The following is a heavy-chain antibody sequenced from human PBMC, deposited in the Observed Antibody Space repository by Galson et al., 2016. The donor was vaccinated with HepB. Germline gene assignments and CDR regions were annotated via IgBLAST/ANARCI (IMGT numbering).Heavy chain of an antibody. J-gene: IGHJ3*02. CDR1: GGSISNRSYF. Sequence: SETLSLTCNVSGGSISNRSYFWAWIRQPPGKGLEWIATIYYSGKTYYSPSLQSRVTISVDTSKNQFSLTLASVSAADTSVYYCARLQVGAITKCFEIWGHGTMVTVSS. CDR2: IYYSGKT. V-gene: IGHV4-39*01. CDR3: ARLQVGAITKCFEI. D-gene: IGHD1-26*01.